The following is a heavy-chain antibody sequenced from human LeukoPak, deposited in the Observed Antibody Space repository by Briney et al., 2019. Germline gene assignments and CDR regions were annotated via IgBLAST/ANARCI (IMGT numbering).Heavy chain of an antibody. V-gene: IGHV1-2*06. D-gene: IGHD3-22*01. J-gene: IGHJ4*02. Sequence: ASVKVSCKASGGTFSSYAISWVRQAPGQGLEWMGRINPNSGGTNYAQKFQGRVTMTRDTSISTAYMELSRLRSDDTAVYYCAKWGMYYYDSSGYSWGQGTLVTVSS. CDR1: GGTFSSYA. CDR3: AKWGMYYYDSSGYS. CDR2: INPNSGGT.